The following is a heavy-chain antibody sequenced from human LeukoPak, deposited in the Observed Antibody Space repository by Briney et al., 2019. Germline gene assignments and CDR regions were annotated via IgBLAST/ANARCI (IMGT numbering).Heavy chain of an antibody. Sequence: GASVKVSCKASGGTFSSYAISWVRQAPGQGLEWMGGIIPIFGTANYAQKFQGRVTITTDESTSTAYMELSSLRSEDTAVYYCARSRYDVLTGSPDYWGQGTLVTVSS. J-gene: IGHJ4*02. CDR2: IIPIFGTA. V-gene: IGHV1-69*05. CDR3: ARSRYDVLTGSPDY. CDR1: GGTFSSYA. D-gene: IGHD3-9*01.